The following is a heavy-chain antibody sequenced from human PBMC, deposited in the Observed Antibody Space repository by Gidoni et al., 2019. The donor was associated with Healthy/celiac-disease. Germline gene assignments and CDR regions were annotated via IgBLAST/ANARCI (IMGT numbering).Heavy chain of an antibody. J-gene: IGHJ4*02. CDR3: TSFVDFDSSGYYIDH. CDR1: GFTFGAYV. CDR2: IRSKPYGGTT. V-gene: IGHV3-49*03. Sequence: EVQLVESGGVLVQPGRSLGLSCTDSGFTFGAYVMSWFRQAPGKGLEWVGFIRSKPYGGTTEYAASVKGRFTISRDDSKSIAYLQMNSLKTEDTAVYYCTSFVDFDSSGYYIDHWGQGTLVTVSS. D-gene: IGHD3-22*01.